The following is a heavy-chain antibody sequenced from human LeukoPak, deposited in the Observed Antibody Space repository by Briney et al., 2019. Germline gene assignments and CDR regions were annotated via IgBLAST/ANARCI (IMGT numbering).Heavy chain of an antibody. J-gene: IGHJ5*01. Sequence: SETLSLTCAVYGGSFSGYYWSWIRQPPGKGLEWIGEINHSGSTNYNPSLKSRVTISVDTSKNQFSLKLSSVTAADTAVYYCARGPRIAVAGRRSWFDSWGQGTLVTVSS. D-gene: IGHD6-19*01. CDR2: INHSGST. CDR3: ARGPRIAVAGRRSWFDS. V-gene: IGHV4-34*01. CDR1: GGSFSGYY.